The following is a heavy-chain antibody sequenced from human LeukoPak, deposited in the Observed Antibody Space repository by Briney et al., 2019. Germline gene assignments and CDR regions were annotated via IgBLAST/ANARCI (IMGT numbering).Heavy chain of an antibody. CDR1: GGSISSYY. CDR2: IYCSGST. CDR3: ARSCGGDCYSSTAEYFQH. J-gene: IGHJ1*01. Sequence: SETLSLTCTVSGGSISSYYWSWIRQPPGKGLEWIGYIYCSGSTNYNPSLKSRVTISVDTSKNQFSLKLSSVTAADTAVYYCARSCGGDCYSSTAEYFQHWGQGTLVTVSS. V-gene: IGHV4-59*01. D-gene: IGHD2-21*01.